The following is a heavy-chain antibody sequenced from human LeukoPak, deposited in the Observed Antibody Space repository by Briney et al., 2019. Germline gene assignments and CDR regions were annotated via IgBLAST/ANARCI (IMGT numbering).Heavy chain of an antibody. V-gene: IGHV1-69-2*01. J-gene: IGHJ5*02. CDR1: GYTLTDYY. D-gene: IGHD4-11*01. CDR2: VDLEDGEP. CDR3: ATMTTFDP. Sequence: ASVKISCKAFGYTLTDYYIDWGYEAPGKGHEWMGGVDLEDGEPTYAEKFQGRVTITADTSTDTAYMELNNLRSEDTAVYYCATMTTFDPWGQGTLVTVSP.